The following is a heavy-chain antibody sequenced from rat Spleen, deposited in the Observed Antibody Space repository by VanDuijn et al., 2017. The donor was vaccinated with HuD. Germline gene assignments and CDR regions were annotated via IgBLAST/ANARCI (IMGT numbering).Heavy chain of an antibody. CDR1: GFSLTNYT. CDR2: ISSGGTT. D-gene: IGHD1-12*02. J-gene: IGHJ2*01. Sequence: QVQLKESGPGLVQPSQTLSLTCTVSGFSLTNYTVSWVRQPPGKGLEWIAAISSGGTTYYNLALKSRLSISRDTSKSQVFLKMNSLQTEDTAMYFCARFGYYDGSYYLYFDYWGQGVMVTVSS. CDR3: ARFGYYDGSYYLYFDY. V-gene: IGHV2-6*01.